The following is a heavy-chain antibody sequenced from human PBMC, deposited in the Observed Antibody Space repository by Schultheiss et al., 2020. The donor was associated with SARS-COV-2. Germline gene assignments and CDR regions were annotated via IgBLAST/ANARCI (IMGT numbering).Heavy chain of an antibody. V-gene: IGHV3-48*01. Sequence: GGSLRLSCAASGFTFSSYSMNWVRQAPGKGLEWVSYISSSSSTIYYADSVKGRFTISRDNAKNSLYLQMNSLRAEDTAVYYCARGGYCSSNSCYTEWFDPWGQGTLVTVSS. CDR1: GFTFSSYS. J-gene: IGHJ5*02. CDR2: ISSSSSTI. D-gene: IGHD2-2*02. CDR3: ARGGYCSSNSCYTEWFDP.